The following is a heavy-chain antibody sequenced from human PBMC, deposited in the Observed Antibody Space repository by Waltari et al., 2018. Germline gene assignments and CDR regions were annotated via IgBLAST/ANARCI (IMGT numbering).Heavy chain of an antibody. V-gene: IGHV3-23*01. D-gene: IGHD6-19*01. Sequence: QLLESGGGWRQAGGSLRLSCAASGFTFSNYVMSWVRQGPGKGPGWVSCITNGGGDTYYTDAVKGRFTISRDNSKNTVYLQMNSLRHEDTAVYYCAKEIYRIGRPCFDYWGQGVRVTVSS. J-gene: IGHJ4*02. CDR1: GFTFSNYV. CDR3: AKEIYRIGRPCFDY. CDR2: ITNGGGDT.